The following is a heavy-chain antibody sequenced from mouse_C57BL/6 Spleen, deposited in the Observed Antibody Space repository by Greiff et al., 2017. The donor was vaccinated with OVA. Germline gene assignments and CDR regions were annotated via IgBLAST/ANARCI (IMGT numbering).Heavy chain of an antibody. CDR2: IHPNSGST. J-gene: IGHJ4*01. CDR1: GYTFTSYW. CDR3: ARGAHDYYAMDY. Sequence: QVQLKQPGAELVKPGASVKLSCKASGYTFTSYWMHWVKQRPGQGLEWIGMIHPNSGSTNYNEKFKSKATLTVDKSSSTAYMQLSSLTSEDSAVYYCARGAHDYYAMDYWGQGTSVTVSS. V-gene: IGHV1-64*01.